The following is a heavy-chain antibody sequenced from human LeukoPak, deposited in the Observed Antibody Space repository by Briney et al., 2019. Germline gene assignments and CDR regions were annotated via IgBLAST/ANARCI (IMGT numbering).Heavy chain of an antibody. V-gene: IGHV3-30-3*01. CDR2: ISYDGSNK. Sequence: GRSLRLSCAASGFTFSSYAMHWVRQAPCKGLEWVAVISYDGSNKYYADSVKGRFTISRDNSKNTLYLQMNSLRAEDTAVYYCARGRQWLRYFQHWGQGTLVTVSS. J-gene: IGHJ1*01. CDR1: GFTFSSYA. CDR3: ARGRQWLRYFQH. D-gene: IGHD6-19*01.